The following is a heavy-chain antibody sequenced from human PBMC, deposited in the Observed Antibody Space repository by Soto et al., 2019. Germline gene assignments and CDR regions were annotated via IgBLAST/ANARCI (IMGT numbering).Heavy chain of an antibody. J-gene: IGHJ4*02. Sequence: PGGSLRLSCAASGFTFSSYGMHWVRQAPGKGLEWVAVIWYDGSNKYYADSVKGRFTISRDNSKNTLYLQMNSLRAEDTAVYYCARDLMAVQVKSSAENPFDYWGQGTLVTVSS. CDR1: GFTFSSYG. CDR2: IWYDGSNK. D-gene: IGHD3-22*01. V-gene: IGHV3-33*01. CDR3: ARDLMAVQVKSSAENPFDY.